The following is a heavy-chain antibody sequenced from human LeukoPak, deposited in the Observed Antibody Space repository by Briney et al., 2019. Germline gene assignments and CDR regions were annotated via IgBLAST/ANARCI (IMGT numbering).Heavy chain of an antibody. Sequence: PGGSLRLSCAASGFTFSSYGMNWVRQAPGKGLEWVSYISSSGSTIYCADSVKGRFTISRDNAQNSLYLQMNSLRAEDTAVYYCARDYGDYELDYWGQGTLVTVSS. J-gene: IGHJ4*02. D-gene: IGHD4-17*01. CDR3: ARDYGDYELDY. CDR2: ISSSGSTI. CDR1: GFTFSSYG. V-gene: IGHV3-48*03.